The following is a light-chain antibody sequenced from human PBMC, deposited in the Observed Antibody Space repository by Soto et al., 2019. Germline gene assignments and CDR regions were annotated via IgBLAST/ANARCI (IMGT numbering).Light chain of an antibody. J-gene: IGLJ1*01. Sequence: QSALPQPAAVSGSPGQSITISYTGTRSDVGGYDFVSWYQQHPGKAPRVVLYEVTNRPSGVSDRFSGSKSSNTASLTISGLHAEDEADYYCCSYAGSYTYVFGTGSKVTVL. V-gene: IGLV2-14*01. CDR3: CSYAGSYTYV. CDR2: EVT. CDR1: RSDVGGYDF.